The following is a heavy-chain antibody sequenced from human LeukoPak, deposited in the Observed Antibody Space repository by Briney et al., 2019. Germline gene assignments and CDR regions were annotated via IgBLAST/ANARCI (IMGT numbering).Heavy chain of an antibody. CDR2: INPNTGDT. D-gene: IGHD5-18*01. CDR1: GYTFTSYG. Sequence: ASVKVSCKTSGYTFTSYGITWVRQAPGQGLEWMGWINPNTGDTNYAQKFQGRVTMTRDTSISTAYMELSGLRSDDTAVYYCARVDTAMVPFDYWGQGTLVTVSS. V-gene: IGHV1-2*02. J-gene: IGHJ4*02. CDR3: ARVDTAMVPFDY.